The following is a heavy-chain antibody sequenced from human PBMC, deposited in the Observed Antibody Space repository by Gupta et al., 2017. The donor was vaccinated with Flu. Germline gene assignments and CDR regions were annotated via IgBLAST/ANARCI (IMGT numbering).Heavy chain of an antibody. CDR2: IHHRGTT. V-gene: IGHV4-4*02. D-gene: IGHD4-11*01. CDR3: ARIGRGYSDCD. J-gene: IGHJ1*01. Sequence: QVQLQESGPGPVKPSETLSLTCAVSGYSISSDNWWTWVRQSPGNRLEWLGEIHHRGTTRYNPSLQSRITFSMDKSKNQFSLRLTSLTAADTAVYFCARIGRGYSDCDGGQGTLGSVSS. CDR1: GYSISSDNW.